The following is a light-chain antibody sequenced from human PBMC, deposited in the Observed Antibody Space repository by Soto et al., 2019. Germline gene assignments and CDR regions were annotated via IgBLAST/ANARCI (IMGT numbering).Light chain of an antibody. CDR2: GAS. V-gene: IGKV3-20*01. CDR1: QSVSSSH. CDR3: QQFGASLT. Sequence: EIVLTQSPGTLSLSPGERATLSCRASQSVSSSHLAWYQQTPGQAPRLLIYGASSRSSDLPFRFIGGASAAYFTRTISGLESEDCAEYYCQQFGASLTFGQGTRVEIK. J-gene: IGKJ1*01.